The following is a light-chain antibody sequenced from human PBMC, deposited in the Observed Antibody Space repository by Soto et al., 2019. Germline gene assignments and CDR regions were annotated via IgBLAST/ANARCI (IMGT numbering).Light chain of an antibody. J-gene: IGKJ2*01. Sequence: EIVLTQSPGTLSLSPGERATLSCRASQSVTSNYLAWYQQKPGQAPRLRIYGASIWATGVPYWFSGSGCGTDFSLTITQLEAEDFGGYFCQQYGSSPLMYTFGQGTNLGVK. V-gene: IGKV3-20*01. CDR2: GAS. CDR3: QQYGSSPLMYT. CDR1: QSVTSNY.